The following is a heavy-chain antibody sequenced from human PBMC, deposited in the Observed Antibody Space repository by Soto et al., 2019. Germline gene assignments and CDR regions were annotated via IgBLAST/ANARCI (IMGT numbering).Heavy chain of an antibody. Sequence: VGSLRLSCAASGFTFSSYAMSWVRQAPGKGLEWVSAISDSGDKTYYADSVKGRFTVSRDNSKNTLYLQMNSLRAEDTAVYFCAKEPNEDDSSASYVDYWGRGTLVTVSS. V-gene: IGHV3-23*01. CDR2: ISDSGDKT. D-gene: IGHD6-19*01. CDR1: GFTFSSYA. J-gene: IGHJ4*02. CDR3: AKEPNEDDSSASYVDY.